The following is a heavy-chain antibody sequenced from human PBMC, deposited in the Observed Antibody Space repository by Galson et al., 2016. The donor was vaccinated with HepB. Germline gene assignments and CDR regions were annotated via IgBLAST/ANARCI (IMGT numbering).Heavy chain of an antibody. CDR3: ARRRPATNPHYFDF. CDR2: IHSSAIG. J-gene: IGHJ4*02. D-gene: IGHD1-26*01. V-gene: IGHV4-39*01. Sequence: EPLSLTCTVSGDSIRTSNYNWGWIRQPPGRGLEWIGTIHSSAIGHYNPSLKSRVTMSVDTSKNQYSVKVISVTAADTAVYYCARRRPATNPHYFDFWGQGILVTVSS. CDR1: GDSIRTSNYN.